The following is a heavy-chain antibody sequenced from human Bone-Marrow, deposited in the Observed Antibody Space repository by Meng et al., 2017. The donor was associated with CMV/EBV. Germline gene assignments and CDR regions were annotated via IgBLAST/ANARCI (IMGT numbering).Heavy chain of an antibody. D-gene: IGHD2-8*01. J-gene: IGHJ4*02. V-gene: IGHV1-8*01. Sequence: ASVKVSCKASGYTFTSYDINWVRQATGQGLEWMGWMNPNSGNTGYAQKFQGRVTMTRNTSISTAYMELSSLRSEDTAVYYCARELGQADEVAHNGDYWGQGTLVTVSS. CDR2: MNPNSGNT. CDR1: GYTFTSYD. CDR3: ARELGQADEVAHNGDY.